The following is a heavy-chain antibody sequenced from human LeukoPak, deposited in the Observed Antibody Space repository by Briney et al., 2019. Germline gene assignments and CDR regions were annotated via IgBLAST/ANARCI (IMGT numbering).Heavy chain of an antibody. CDR1: GFTFSGSA. V-gene: IGHV3-73*01. CDR3: TRAVDTAMVTWVDY. J-gene: IGHJ4*02. D-gene: IGHD5-18*01. CDR2: IRSKANSYAT. Sequence: GGSLRLSCAASGFTFSGSAMHWVRQASGKGLEWVGRIRSKANSYATAYAASVKGRFTISRDDSKDTAYLQMNSRKTEDTAVYYCTRAVDTAMVTWVDYWGQGTLVTVSS.